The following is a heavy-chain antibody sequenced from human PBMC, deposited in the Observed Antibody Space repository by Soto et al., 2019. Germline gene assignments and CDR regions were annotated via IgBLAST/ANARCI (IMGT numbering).Heavy chain of an antibody. J-gene: IGHJ4*02. CDR2: ISYDGSLQ. CDR1: GLAFSSYG. Sequence: QAQLVESGGGVVQPGRSLRLSCAASGLAFSSYGMHWVRQAPGTGQEWVAVISYDGSLQHYADSVNGRFTISRDNAKNMVLLQMSSLRAEDTAVYYCVSDRGYGHASVPYSWVQGTLVSVSS. CDR3: VSDRGYGHASVPYS. D-gene: IGHD5-18*01. V-gene: IGHV3-30*03.